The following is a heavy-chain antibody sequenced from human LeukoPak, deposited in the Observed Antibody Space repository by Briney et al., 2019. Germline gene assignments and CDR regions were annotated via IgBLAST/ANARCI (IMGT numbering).Heavy chain of an antibody. CDR2: ISYDGSDK. V-gene: IGHV3-30-3*01. CDR1: GFTFSSYA. Sequence: GGSLRLSCAASGFTFSSYAMHWVRQAPGKGLEWVAIISYDGSDKYYADSVKGRLTISRDNSESTLYLQMISLRTEDTAVYYCARADGSVAGPPSGHWGQGTLVTVSS. J-gene: IGHJ4*02. D-gene: IGHD6-19*01. CDR3: ARADGSVAGPPSGH.